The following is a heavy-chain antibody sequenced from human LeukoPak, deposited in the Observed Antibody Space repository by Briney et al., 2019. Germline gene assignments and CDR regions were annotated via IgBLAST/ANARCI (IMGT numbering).Heavy chain of an antibody. CDR3: ARPAIVLRFLEWLSY. CDR1: GFTFSDYY. Sequence: GGSLRLSCAATGFTFSDYYMSWIRQAPGKGLEWVSYISSSGSTIVYADSVKGRFTVSRDNAKNSMFLQMNSLRAEDTAVYYCARPAIVLRFLEWLSYWGQGTLVTVSS. CDR2: ISSSGSTI. D-gene: IGHD3-3*01. V-gene: IGHV3-11*01. J-gene: IGHJ4*02.